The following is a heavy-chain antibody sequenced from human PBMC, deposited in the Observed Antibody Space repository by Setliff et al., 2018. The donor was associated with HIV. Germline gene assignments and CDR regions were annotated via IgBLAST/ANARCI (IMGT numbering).Heavy chain of an antibody. CDR1: GYNFTDNY. J-gene: IGHJ3*02. Sequence: ASVKVSCKASGYNFTDNYIHWVRKDPGQGLEWMAWINSASGGTNYAQNFQGRVTVTRDTSINTVYLEVNGLKSDDTAVYYCARDYIHVFDIWGQGTMVTVSS. CDR3: ARDYIHVFDI. V-gene: IGHV1-2*02. CDR2: INSASGGT.